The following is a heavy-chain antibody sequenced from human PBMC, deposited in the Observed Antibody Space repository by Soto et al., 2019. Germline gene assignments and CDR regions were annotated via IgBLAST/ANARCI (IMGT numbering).Heavy chain of an antibody. V-gene: IGHV3-21*01. CDR1: GFTFSSYS. J-gene: IGHJ6*03. D-gene: IGHD3-3*01. CDR3: ARLNVLRFLEWPHHYYVDV. Sequence: EVQLVESGGGLVKPGGSLRLSCAASGFTFSSYSMNWVRQAPGKGLEWVSSISSSSSYIYYADSVTGRFTISRDNAKNSLYLQMNSLRAEDTAVYYCARLNVLRFLEWPHHYYVDVWGKGTTVTVSS. CDR2: ISSSSSYI.